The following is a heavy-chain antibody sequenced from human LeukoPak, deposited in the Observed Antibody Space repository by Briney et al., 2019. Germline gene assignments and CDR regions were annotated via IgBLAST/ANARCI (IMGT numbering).Heavy chain of an antibody. V-gene: IGHV1-46*01. CDR1: GYTFTSYY. CDR2: INPSGGST. Sequence: ASVKVSCKASGYTFTSYYMHWVRQAPGQGLEWMGIINPSGGSTSYAQKFQGRVTMTRDTSTSTVYMELSSLRSEDAAVYYCAALAAAGSDAFDIWAKGQWSPSLQ. CDR3: AALAAAGSDAFDI. J-gene: IGHJ3*02. D-gene: IGHD6-13*01.